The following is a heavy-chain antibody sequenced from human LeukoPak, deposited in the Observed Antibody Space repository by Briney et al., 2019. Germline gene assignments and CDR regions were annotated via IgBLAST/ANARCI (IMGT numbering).Heavy chain of an antibody. CDR2: ISSSGSTI. D-gene: IGHD3-22*01. CDR1: GFTFSSYE. CDR3: ARGSPDDYDSSGFVDY. V-gene: IGHV3-48*03. Sequence: PGGSLRLSCAASGFTFSSYEMNWVRQAPGKGLEWVSYISSSGSTIYYADSVKGRFTISRDNAKNTLYLQMSSLRAEDTAVYYCARGSPDDYDSSGFVDYWGQGTLVTVSS. J-gene: IGHJ4*02.